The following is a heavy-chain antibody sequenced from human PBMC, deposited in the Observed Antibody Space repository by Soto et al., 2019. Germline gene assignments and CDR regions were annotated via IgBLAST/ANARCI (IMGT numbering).Heavy chain of an antibody. J-gene: IGHJ3*01. CDR3: ARGVLEAAASKPFDL. CDR1: NGSISDYY. V-gene: IGHV4-59*01. Sequence: KTSETLSLTCTVSNGSISDYYWTWIRQPPGKGLEWIGYIYYSGTTHYSPSLKSRVTISVDTSKNQFSLKLTSVTAADTAVYYCARGVLEAAASKPFDLWGRGTMVTVSS. D-gene: IGHD6-13*01. CDR2: IYYSGTT.